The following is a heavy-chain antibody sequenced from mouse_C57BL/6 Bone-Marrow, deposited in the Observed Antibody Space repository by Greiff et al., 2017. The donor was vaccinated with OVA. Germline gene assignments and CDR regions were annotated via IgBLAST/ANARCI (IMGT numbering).Heavy chain of an antibody. J-gene: IGHJ1*03. V-gene: IGHV1-80*01. CDR1: GYAFSNYW. CDR2: IYPDDGDT. Sequence: QVQLQQSGAELVKPGASVKISCKASGYAFSNYWMNWVKQRPGKGLEWIGQIYPDDGDTNYNGTFKGKATLTADKSSSTACMQLSSLTSAGSAVYVCAKYCNGSRDYWYGEVGGTGNTVTVSS. CDR3: AKYCNGSRDYWYGEV. D-gene: IGHD1-1*01.